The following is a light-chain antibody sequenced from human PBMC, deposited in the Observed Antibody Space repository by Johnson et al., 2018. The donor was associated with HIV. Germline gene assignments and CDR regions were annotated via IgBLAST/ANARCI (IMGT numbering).Light chain of an antibody. V-gene: IGLV1-51*02. Sequence: QSVLTQPPSVSAAPGQKVTISCSGSSSNIGNNYVSWYQQLPGTAPKFFIYENDKRPSGIPDRFSGSKSGTSATLGITGLQTGDEAEYYCGTWDSSLSAYVFGAGSKVTVL. CDR1: SSNIGNNY. CDR2: END. J-gene: IGLJ1*01. CDR3: GTWDSSLSAYV.